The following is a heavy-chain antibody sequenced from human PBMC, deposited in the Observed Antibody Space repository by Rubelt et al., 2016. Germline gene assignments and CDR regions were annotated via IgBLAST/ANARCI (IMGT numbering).Heavy chain of an antibody. J-gene: IGHJ4*02. Sequence: QVQLQESGPGLVKPSETLSLTCTVSGGSISSYYWSWIRQPPGKGLEWIGYIYYSGSTNYNPSLKSAVPFSVDTSKNQLSLKVSSVTDADTAVYYCGRGGAYRSSSWSDYWGQGTLVTVSS. V-gene: IGHV4-59*12. CDR2: IYYSGST. CDR3: GRGGAYRSSSWSDY. D-gene: IGHD6-6*01. CDR1: GGSISSYY.